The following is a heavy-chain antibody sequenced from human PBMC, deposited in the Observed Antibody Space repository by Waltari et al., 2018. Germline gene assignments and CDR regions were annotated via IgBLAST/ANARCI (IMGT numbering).Heavy chain of an antibody. CDR3: ARPGGWDGYCGGNCFGAFDI. J-gene: IGHJ3*02. Sequence: QVQLQESGPGLVKPSETLSLTCTVSGGSISSYYWSWIRQPPGKGLEWIGYIYYSGSTNYNPSLKSRVTISVDTSKNQFSLKLSSVTAADTAVYYCARPGGWDGYCGGNCFGAFDIWGPGTMVTVSS. CDR2: IYYSGST. D-gene: IGHD2-21*02. V-gene: IGHV4-59*01. CDR1: GGSISSYY.